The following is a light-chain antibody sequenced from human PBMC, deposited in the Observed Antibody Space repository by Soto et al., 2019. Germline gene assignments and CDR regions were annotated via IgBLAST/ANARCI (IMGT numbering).Light chain of an antibody. J-gene: IGKJ2*01. CDR1: QSISGW. CDR2: KAS. CDR3: QQYKSYPYT. Sequence: DIQMTQSPSTLSASVGDRVTITCRARQSISGWLAWYQQKPGKVPKVLIYKASTLQSGVSSRFSGSGSGTEFTLTINSLQPDDFATYYCQQYKSYPYTFGQGTKLEIK. V-gene: IGKV1-5*03.